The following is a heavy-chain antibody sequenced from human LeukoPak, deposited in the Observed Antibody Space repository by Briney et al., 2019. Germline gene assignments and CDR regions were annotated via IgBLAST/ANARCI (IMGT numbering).Heavy chain of an antibody. D-gene: IGHD6-19*01. J-gene: IGHJ4*02. V-gene: IGHV3-48*01. CDR2: ISGSGSVS. CDR1: GFTFSSYS. CDR3: TSGMSVASTRGYFDY. Sequence: GGSLRLSCAASGFTFSSYSMNWVRQAPGKGLEWISYISGSGSVSYYEDSVKGRFTISRGNAKNTLYLQMNSLRAEDTAVYYCTSGMSVASTRGYFDYWGQGTLVTVSS.